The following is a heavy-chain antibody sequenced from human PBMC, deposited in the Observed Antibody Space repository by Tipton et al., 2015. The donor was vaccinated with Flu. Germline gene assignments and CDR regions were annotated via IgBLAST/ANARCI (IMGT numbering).Heavy chain of an antibody. J-gene: IGHJ2*01. CDR2: IKQDGSEK. CDR1: GFTFSTYW. D-gene: IGHD3-22*01. Sequence: SLRLSCAASGFTFSTYWMNWVRQAPGKGLEWVANIKQDGSEKYYVDSVKGRFTISRDNAKNSVYLQMNSLRAEDTAVYYCATSSEFYDSSGRPNYWYFDLWGRGTLVTVSS. CDR3: ATSSEFYDSSGRPNYWYFDL. V-gene: IGHV3-7*01.